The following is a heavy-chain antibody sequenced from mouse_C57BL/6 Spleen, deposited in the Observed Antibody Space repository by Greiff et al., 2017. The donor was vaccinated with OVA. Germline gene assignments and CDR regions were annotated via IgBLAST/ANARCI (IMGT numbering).Heavy chain of an antibody. D-gene: IGHD2-3*01. CDR2: INPSNGGT. J-gene: IGHJ4*01. CDR3: ARDGYYEYYAMDY. V-gene: IGHV1-53*01. CDR1: GYTFTSYW. Sequence: QVHVKQPGTELVKPGASVKLSCKASGYTFTSYWMHWVKQRPGQGLEWIGNINPSNGGTNYNEKFKSKATLTVDKSSSTAYMQLSSLTSEDSAVYYCARDGYYEYYAMDYWGQGTSVTVSS.